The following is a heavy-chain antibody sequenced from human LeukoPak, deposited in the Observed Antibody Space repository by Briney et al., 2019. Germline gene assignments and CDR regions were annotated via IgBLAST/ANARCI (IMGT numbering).Heavy chain of an antibody. CDR2: INHSGST. J-gene: IGHJ4*02. D-gene: IGHD3-9*01. V-gene: IGHV4-34*01. CDR3: ARGSILTGYVGY. CDR1: GGSFSGYY. Sequence: SETLSLTCAVYGGSFSGYYWSWIRQPRGKGLEWIGEINHSGSTNYNPSLKSRVTISVDTSKNQFSLKLSSVTAADTAVYYCARGSILTGYVGYWGQGTLVTVSS.